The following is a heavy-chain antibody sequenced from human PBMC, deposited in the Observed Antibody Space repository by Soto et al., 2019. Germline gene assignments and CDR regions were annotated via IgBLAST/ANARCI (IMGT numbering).Heavy chain of an antibody. CDR2: ISYGGSSK. Sequence: QVQLVESGGGVVQPGRSLRLSCAASGFTFSNYAMHWVRQAPGKGLEWVAIISYGGSSKDYADSVKGRFTISRDDSKNTLYLEMASLRAEDTAVYYCARDRAHILGFEYWGQGTLVTVSS. V-gene: IGHV3-30-3*01. CDR3: ARDRAHILGFEY. CDR1: GFTFSNYA. D-gene: IGHD2-8*02. J-gene: IGHJ4*02.